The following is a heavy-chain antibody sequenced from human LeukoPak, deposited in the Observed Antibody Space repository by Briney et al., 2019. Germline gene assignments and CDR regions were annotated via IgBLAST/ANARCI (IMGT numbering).Heavy chain of an antibody. V-gene: IGHV4-59*01. CDR3: ARDGVVAATDDAFDI. D-gene: IGHD2-15*01. CDR2: IYYSGST. CDR1: GGSISSYY. Sequence: SETLSLTCTVSGGSISSYYWSWIRQPPGKGLEWIGYIYYSGSTNYKPSLKSRVTISVDTSKNQFSLKLSSVTAADTAVYYCARDGVVAATDDAFDIWGQGTMVTVSS. J-gene: IGHJ3*02.